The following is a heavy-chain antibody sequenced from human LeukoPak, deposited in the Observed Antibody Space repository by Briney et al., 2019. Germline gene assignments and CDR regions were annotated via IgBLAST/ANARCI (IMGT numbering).Heavy chain of an antibody. Sequence: PSETLSLTSTGPGGSISSYYWSWIRQPPGKGLEWVWHTYYSGSTNYNPSLKSRVTISVDTSKNKFSLKLSSVTAADTAVYYCAREGSSSWYVYGTEYYFDYWGQGTLVTVSS. CDR1: GGSISSYY. CDR3: AREGSSSWYVYGTEYYFDY. V-gene: IGHV4-59*01. D-gene: IGHD6-13*01. CDR2: TYYSGST. J-gene: IGHJ4*02.